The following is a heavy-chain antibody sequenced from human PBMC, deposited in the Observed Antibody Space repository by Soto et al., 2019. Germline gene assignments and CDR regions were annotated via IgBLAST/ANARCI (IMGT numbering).Heavy chain of an antibody. CDR3: ARDGYGSGSHFDS. D-gene: IGHD3-10*01. CDR2: INWNGDST. V-gene: IGHV3-20*04. Sequence: DVQLVESGGGVVRPGGSLRLSCAASGFSFDDSGFNWVRQAPGKGLEWVSFINWNGDSTGYADSVKGRFTISRDNAKNSLFLQMNRLRVEDTAVYYCARDGYGSGSHFDSWGQGTLVTVSS. CDR1: GFSFDDSG. J-gene: IGHJ4*02.